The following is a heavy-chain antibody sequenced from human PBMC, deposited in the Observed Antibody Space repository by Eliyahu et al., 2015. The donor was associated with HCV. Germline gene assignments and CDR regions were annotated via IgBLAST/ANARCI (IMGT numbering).Heavy chain of an antibody. V-gene: IGHV3-9*01. CDR1: GFXFEXYP. Sequence: EVKLVESGGGLVQPGRSLRLSCVASGFXFEXYPMHWVRQGPGNGLEWVSGISWNSGRTDYADSVKGRFTISRDNAKKSLYLQMNSLKIEDTALYYCAKDFGRWVSSWEGEFDYWGQGTQVTVSS. CDR2: ISWNSGRT. J-gene: IGHJ4*02. D-gene: IGHD4-23*01. CDR3: AKDFGRWVSSWEGEFDY.